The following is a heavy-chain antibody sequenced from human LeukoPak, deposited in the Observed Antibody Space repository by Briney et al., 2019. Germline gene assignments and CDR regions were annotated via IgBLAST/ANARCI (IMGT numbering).Heavy chain of an antibody. Sequence: SETLSLTCAVSGGSFSGYYWSWIRQPPGKGLEWIGEINHSGSTNYNPSLKSRVTISVDTSKDQFSLKLSSVTAADTAVYYCARAGKATTWRRWFDPWGQGTLVTVSS. CDR1: GGSFSGYY. CDR3: ARAGKATTWRRWFDP. CDR2: INHSGST. V-gene: IGHV4-34*01. D-gene: IGHD1-1*01. J-gene: IGHJ5*02.